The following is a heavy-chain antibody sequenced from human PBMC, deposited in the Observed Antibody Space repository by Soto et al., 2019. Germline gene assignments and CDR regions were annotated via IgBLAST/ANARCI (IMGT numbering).Heavy chain of an antibody. V-gene: IGHV3-15*01. CDR3: IRDPYGST. D-gene: IGHD3-10*01. J-gene: IGHJ5*02. CDR1: GFTFSTAW. CDR2: IKTTSDGGTI. Sequence: EVQLVESGGGLVKPGESLRLSCAASGFTFSTAWMTWVRQAPGRGLEWVARIKTTSDGGTIHYAAPVKGRFTISRDDSKDTLFLQMNSLQIEDTALYYCIRDPYGSTWGQGTLVTVSS.